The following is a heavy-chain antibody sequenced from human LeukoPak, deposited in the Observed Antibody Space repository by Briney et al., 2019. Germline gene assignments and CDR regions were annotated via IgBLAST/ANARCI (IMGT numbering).Heavy chain of an antibody. V-gene: IGHV5-51*01. CDR1: GFNFNNYW. CDR2: IYPGDYDT. J-gene: IGHJ3*01. D-gene: IGHD2-2*02. CDR3: AGHSFDTVDAFDV. Sequence: GESLKISCEASGFNFNNYWVGWVRQMPGKGLEWMGIIYPGDYDTRYSPSFQGHVTISVDKSISTAYSQWRSLRASDTAMYFCAGHSFDTVDAFDVWGQGTMVTVSS.